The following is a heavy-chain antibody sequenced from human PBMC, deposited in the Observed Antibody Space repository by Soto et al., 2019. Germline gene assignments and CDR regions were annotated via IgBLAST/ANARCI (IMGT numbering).Heavy chain of an antibody. CDR2: ITASGGNT. D-gene: IGHD1-7*01. V-gene: IGHV3-23*01. Sequence: VGSLRLCYAASGFTCNSYVRSWVRQAPGKGLECVSVITASGGNTYYGDSVKGRFTISRDNSKNTLYLQMNSLRVEDTALYYCAKGGTDFSSQFDSWGQGTLVTVSS. CDR1: GFTCNSYV. J-gene: IGHJ5*01. CDR3: AKGGTDFSSQFDS.